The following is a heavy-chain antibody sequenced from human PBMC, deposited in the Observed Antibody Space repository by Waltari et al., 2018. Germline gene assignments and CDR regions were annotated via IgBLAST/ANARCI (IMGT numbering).Heavy chain of an antibody. CDR2: RIAGLGIA. CDR1: VCTFGSYT. Sequence: QVQLVQSGAEVKKPGSSVRVSCQASVCTFGSYTISWVRQAPGQGLEWMGRRIAGLGIAKYAQKGQGRVTINADKSTGTAYMELSSLRSEDTAVYYCARELTHSYGNWFDPWGQGTLVTVSS. J-gene: IGHJ5*02. D-gene: IGHD2-8*01. V-gene: IGHV1-69*08. CDR3: ARELTHSYGNWFDP.